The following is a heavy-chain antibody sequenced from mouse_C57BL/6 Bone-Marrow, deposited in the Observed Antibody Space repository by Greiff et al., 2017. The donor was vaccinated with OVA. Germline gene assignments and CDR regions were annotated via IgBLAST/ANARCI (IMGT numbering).Heavy chain of an antibody. CDR2: IDPSDSYT. V-gene: IGHV1-69*01. D-gene: IGHD2-4*01. CDR1: GYTFTSYW. J-gene: IGHJ3*01. CDR3: ARVYYDYDWFAY. Sequence: VQLQQPGAELVMPGASVKLSCKASGYTFTSYWMHWVKQRPGQGLEWIGEIDPSDSYTNYNQKFKGKSTLTVDKSSRTAYMQLSSLTSEDSAVYYCARVYYDYDWFAYWGQGTLVTVSA.